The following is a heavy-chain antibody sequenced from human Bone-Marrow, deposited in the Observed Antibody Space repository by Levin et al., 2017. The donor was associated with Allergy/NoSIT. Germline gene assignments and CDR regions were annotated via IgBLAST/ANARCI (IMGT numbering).Heavy chain of an antibody. J-gene: IGHJ4*02. CDR1: GFTFSAYS. CDR2: ISSGRPI. D-gene: IGHD3-10*01. Sequence: GGSLRLSCKASGFTFSAYSMTWVRQPPGEGLEWISYISSGRPIHYADSVKGRFTISRNNVKSSLYLEMNNLRADDTAVYYCAKVSYDSGSFFHLDHWGQGILVTVSS. V-gene: IGHV3-48*01. CDR3: AKVSYDSGSFFHLDH.